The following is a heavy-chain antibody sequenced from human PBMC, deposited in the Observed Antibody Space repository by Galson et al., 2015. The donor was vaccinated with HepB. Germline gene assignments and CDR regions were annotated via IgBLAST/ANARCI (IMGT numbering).Heavy chain of an antibody. Sequence: SCKASGYTFTSYDINWVRQATGQGLEWMGWMNPNSGNTGYAQKFQGRVTMTRNTSISTAYMELSSLRSEDTAVYYCATVRYYDSSGYYYVDGRHYYFDYWGQGTLVTVSS. V-gene: IGHV1-8*01. J-gene: IGHJ4*02. CDR2: MNPNSGNT. D-gene: IGHD3-22*01. CDR3: ATVRYYDSSGYYYVDGRHYYFDY. CDR1: GYTFTSYD.